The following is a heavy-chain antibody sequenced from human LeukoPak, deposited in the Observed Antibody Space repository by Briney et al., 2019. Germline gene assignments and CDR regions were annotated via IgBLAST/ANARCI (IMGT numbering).Heavy chain of an antibody. CDR3: AGSYGQPYYFDY. V-gene: IGHV3-23*01. Sequence: PGGSLRLSCAASGFTFSSYAMSWVRQAPGKGLEWVSAISGSGGSTYYADSVKGRFTISRDNSKNTLYLQMNSLRAEDTAVYYCAGSYGQPYYFDYWGQGTLVTVSS. D-gene: IGHD5-18*01. J-gene: IGHJ4*02. CDR1: GFTFSSYA. CDR2: ISGSGGST.